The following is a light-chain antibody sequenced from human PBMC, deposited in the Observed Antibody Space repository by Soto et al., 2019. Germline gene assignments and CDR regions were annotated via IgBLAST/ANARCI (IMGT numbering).Light chain of an antibody. Sequence: DIVMTQSPGTLSVSPGERATLSCRASQSVGTNLAWYQQRPGQAPRLLVYGASTRASGIPPRFSGSGSGTDFTLTISSLRSEDFAVYYCQQLNYWPRITFGQGTRLEIK. V-gene: IGKV3-15*01. CDR2: GAS. CDR3: QQLNYWPRIT. CDR1: QSVGTN. J-gene: IGKJ5*01.